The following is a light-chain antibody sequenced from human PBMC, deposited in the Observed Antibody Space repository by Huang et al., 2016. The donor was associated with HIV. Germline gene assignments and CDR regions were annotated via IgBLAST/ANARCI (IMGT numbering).Light chain of an antibody. Sequence: DIVVTQSPDSLALSLGGRAAINCTASQSVLKTSNNKNCLSWYQLKPGQPPKLLISWASTRESGVPDRFSGRASGTHFTLTNASLQAEDVAVYYGRQYYDTPQTFGQGTKVEVK. J-gene: IGKJ1*01. V-gene: IGKV4-1*01. CDR2: WAS. CDR1: QSVLKTSNNKNC. CDR3: RQYYDTPQT.